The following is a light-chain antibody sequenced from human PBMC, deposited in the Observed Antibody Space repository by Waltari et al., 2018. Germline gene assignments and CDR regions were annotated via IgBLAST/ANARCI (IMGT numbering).Light chain of an antibody. CDR2: GAP. CDR1: QSVGRS. V-gene: IGKV3-20*01. Sequence: EIVLTQSPGTLSLSPGERATLSCRASQSVGRSLAWDQQKPGQDPRLLIYGAPSRATGIPDRFSGSGSGTDFSRTISRLEPEDFAVYYCQHYVRLPATFGQGTKVEIK. CDR3: QHYVRLPAT. J-gene: IGKJ1*01.